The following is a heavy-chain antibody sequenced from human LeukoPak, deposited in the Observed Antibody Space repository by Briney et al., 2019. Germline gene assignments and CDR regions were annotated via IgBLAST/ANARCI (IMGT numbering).Heavy chain of an antibody. Sequence: ASVKVSCKASGYTFTSYGISWVRQAPGQGLEWMGWFIAYNGNTNYAQKLQGRVTMTTDTTTSTAYMELRSLRSEDTAVYYCGSRDPDSYAFDIWGQGTMVTVSS. CDR2: FIAYNGNT. V-gene: IGHV1-18*01. CDR1: GYTFTSYG. CDR3: GSRDPDSYAFDI. J-gene: IGHJ3*02. D-gene: IGHD3-3*01.